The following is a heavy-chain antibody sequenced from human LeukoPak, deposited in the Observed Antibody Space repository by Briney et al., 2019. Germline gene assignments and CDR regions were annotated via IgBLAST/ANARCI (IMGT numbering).Heavy chain of an antibody. D-gene: IGHD3-22*01. Sequence: SVKVSCKASGGTFISYAVSWVRPAPEEGREWRGGIIPMFGTANHAQKFQGRVTITTDECTSTAYMELSRLRSEDTTVDYCARDLYRYYYDSRGSYMSAAFDLGGQGTVVTVFS. J-gene: IGHJ5*02. CDR3: ARDLYRYYYDSRGSYMSAAFDL. V-gene: IGHV1-69*05. CDR2: IIPMFGTA. CDR1: GGTFISYA.